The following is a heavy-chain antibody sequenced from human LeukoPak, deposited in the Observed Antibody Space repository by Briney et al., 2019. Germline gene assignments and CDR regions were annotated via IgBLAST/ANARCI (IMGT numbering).Heavy chain of an antibody. CDR1: GFTFSSYG. J-gene: IGHJ6*02. CDR2: IWYDGSNK. D-gene: IGHD2-15*01. CDR3: ARDPAAASRGFGMDV. V-gene: IGHV3-33*08. Sequence: PGGSLRLSCAASGFTFSSYGMHWVRQAPGKGLEWVAVIWYDGSNKYYADSVKGRFTISRDNSKNTLYMQMNSLRAEDTAVYYCARDPAAASRGFGMDVWGQGTTVTVSS.